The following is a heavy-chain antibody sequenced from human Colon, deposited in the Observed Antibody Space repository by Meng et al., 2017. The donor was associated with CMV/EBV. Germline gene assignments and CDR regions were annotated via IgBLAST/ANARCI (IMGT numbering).Heavy chain of an antibody. V-gene: IGHV1-18*01. CDR3: ARVGISGTPDVF. CDR1: CYTFNTFG. Sequence: QVQLVQSGAEVKRPGASVKVSCATLCYTFNTFGINWVRQAPGQGLEWMGWVSPYNGNTNYAQNVQGRVSLTTETSTSTAYMELRSLTSDDTAVYYCARVGISGTPDVFWVQGTLVTVSS. J-gene: IGHJ4*02. CDR2: VSPYNGNT. D-gene: IGHD1-20*01.